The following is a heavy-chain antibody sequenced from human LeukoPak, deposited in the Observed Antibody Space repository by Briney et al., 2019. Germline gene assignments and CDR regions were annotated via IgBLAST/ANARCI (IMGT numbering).Heavy chain of an antibody. V-gene: IGHV1-2*02. CDR3: ARTPFYDILTGYKWFDP. CDR1: GYTFTGYY. Sequence: ASVKVSCKASGYTFTGYYMHWVRQAPGQGLEWMGWINPNSGGTNYAQKFQGRVTMTRDTSIGTAYMELSRLRSDDTAVYYCARTPFYDILTGYKWFDPWGQGTLVTVSS. CDR2: INPNSGGT. D-gene: IGHD3-9*01. J-gene: IGHJ5*02.